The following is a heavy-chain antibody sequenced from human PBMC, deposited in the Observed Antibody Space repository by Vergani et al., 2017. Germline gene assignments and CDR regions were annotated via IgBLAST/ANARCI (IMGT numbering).Heavy chain of an antibody. Sequence: QVQLVQSGAEVKKPGSSVKVSCKASGGTFSSYTISWVRQAPGQGLEWMGRIIPILGIANYAQKFQGRVTITADKSTSTAYMELSSLRSEDTAVYYCASAVTAVTKWFRYYFAYWGQGTLVTVSS. CDR2: IIPILGIA. D-gene: IGHD3-22*01. J-gene: IGHJ4*02. V-gene: IGHV1-69*02. CDR1: GGTFSSYT. CDR3: ASAVTAVTKWFRYYFAY.